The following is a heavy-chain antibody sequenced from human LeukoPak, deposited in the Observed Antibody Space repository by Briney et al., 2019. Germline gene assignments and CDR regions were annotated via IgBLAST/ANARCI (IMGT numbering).Heavy chain of an antibody. Sequence: GGSLRLSCAASGFTFSSYAMSWVRQAPGKGLEWVSSISSSSNYIYYADSVKGRFTISRDNAKNSLYLQMNSLRAEDTAVYYCARDPSSGWYLKGWFDPWGQGTLVTVSS. CDR3: ARDPSSGWYLKGWFDP. D-gene: IGHD6-19*01. V-gene: IGHV3-21*01. CDR1: GFTFSSYA. J-gene: IGHJ5*02. CDR2: ISSSSNYI.